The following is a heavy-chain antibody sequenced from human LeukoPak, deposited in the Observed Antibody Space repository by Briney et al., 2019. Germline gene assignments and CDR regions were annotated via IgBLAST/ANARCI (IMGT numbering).Heavy chain of an antibody. J-gene: IGHJ6*02. CDR3: ARSRAVFRAAGMDV. CDR1: GGSISSSSYY. D-gene: IGHD2-15*01. CDR2: IYYSGST. V-gene: IGHV4-39*07. Sequence: PSETLSLTCTVSGGSISSSSYYWGWIRQPPGKGLEWIGSIYYSGSTYYNPSLKSRVTISVDTSNNQFSLKLRSVTGADTAVYYCARSRAVFRAAGMDVWGQGTTVTVSS.